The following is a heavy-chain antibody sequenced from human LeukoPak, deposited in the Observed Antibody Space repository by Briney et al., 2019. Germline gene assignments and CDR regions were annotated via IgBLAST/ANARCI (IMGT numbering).Heavy chain of an antibody. V-gene: IGHV1-24*01. CDR2: FDPEDGET. J-gene: IGHJ4*02. CDR3: ATVHPTWESRDNYGYSFDY. CDR1: GYTLTELS. Sequence: ASVKVSCKVSGYTLTELSMHWVRQAPGKGLEWMGGFDPEDGETIYAQKFQGRVTMTEDTSTDTAYMELSSLRSEDTAVYYCATVHPTWESRDNYGYSFDYWGQGTLVTVSS. D-gene: IGHD5-18*01.